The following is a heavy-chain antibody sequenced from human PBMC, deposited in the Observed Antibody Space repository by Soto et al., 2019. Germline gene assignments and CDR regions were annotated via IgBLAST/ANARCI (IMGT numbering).Heavy chain of an antibody. CDR2: GGT. CDR3: ARSYCTNGVCYTGNAFDI. V-gene: IGHV1-2*04. Sequence: GGTNYAQKFQGWVTMTRDTSISTAYMELSRLRSDDTAVYYCARSYCTNGVCYTGNAFDIWGQGTMVTVSS. D-gene: IGHD2-8*01. J-gene: IGHJ3*02.